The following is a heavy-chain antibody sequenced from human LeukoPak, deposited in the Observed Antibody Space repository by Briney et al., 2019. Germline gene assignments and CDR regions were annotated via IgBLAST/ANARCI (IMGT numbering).Heavy chain of an antibody. D-gene: IGHD6-13*01. V-gene: IGHV3-66*01. CDR2: IYSGGST. Sequence: GGSLRLSCAASGFTFSSYSVNWVRQAPGKGLEWVSIIYSGGSTYYADSVKGRFTISRDNFKNMLYLQMNSLRIEDTAVYYCARGGSSWFDHWGQGTQVTVSS. J-gene: IGHJ5*02. CDR3: ARGGSSWFDH. CDR1: GFTFSSYS.